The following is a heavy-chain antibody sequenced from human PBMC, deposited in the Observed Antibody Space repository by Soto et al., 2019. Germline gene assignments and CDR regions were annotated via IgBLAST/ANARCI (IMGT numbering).Heavy chain of an antibody. J-gene: IGHJ5*02. CDR2: IIPIFGTA. D-gene: IGHD3-10*01. CDR3: AKGGRMVRGGIHWFDP. CDR1: GGTFSSYA. Sequence: SVKVSCKASGGTFSSYAISWVRQAPGQGLEWMGGIIPIFGTANYAQKFQGRVTITADESTSTAYMELSSLRSEDTAVYYCAKGGRMVRGGIHWFDPWGQGTLVTVSS. V-gene: IGHV1-69*13.